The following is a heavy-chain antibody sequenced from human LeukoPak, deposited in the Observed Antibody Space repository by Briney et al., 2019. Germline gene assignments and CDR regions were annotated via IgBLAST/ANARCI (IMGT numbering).Heavy chain of an antibody. CDR2: INGDGSST. Sequence: GGSLRLSCAASGFSFSSYWMHWVRQAPGKGLVWVSRINGDGSSTRYADSVKGRFTISRDNSKNTLYLQMNSLRAEDTAVYYCAERYFDCSVYWGQGTLVTVSS. D-gene: IGHD3-9*01. J-gene: IGHJ4*02. CDR3: AERYFDCSVY. V-gene: IGHV3-74*01. CDR1: GFSFSSYW.